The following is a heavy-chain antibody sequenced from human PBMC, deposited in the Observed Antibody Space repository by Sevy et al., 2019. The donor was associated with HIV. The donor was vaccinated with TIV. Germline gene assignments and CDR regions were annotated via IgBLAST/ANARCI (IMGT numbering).Heavy chain of an antibody. V-gene: IGHV3-23*01. CDR2: ISGSGGST. J-gene: IGHJ4*02. CDR3: AKVPMIVVVIDPTFDY. D-gene: IGHD3-22*01. CDR1: GFTFSSYA. Sequence: GALRLSCAASGFTFSSYAMSWVRQAPGKGLEWVSAISGSGGSTYYADSVKGRFTISRDNSKNTLYLQMNSLRAEDTAVYYCAKVPMIVVVIDPTFDYWGQRTLVTVSS.